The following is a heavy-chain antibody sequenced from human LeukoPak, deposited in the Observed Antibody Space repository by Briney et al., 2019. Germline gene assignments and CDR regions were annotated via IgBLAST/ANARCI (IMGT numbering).Heavy chain of an antibody. CDR2: IRYDGSNK. J-gene: IGHJ6*03. D-gene: IGHD3-10*01. CDR1: RFTFSSYG. Sequence: GGSLRLSCAASRFTFSSYGMHWVRQAPGKGLEGVAFIRYDGSNKYYADSVKGRFTISRDNSKNTLYLQMNSLRAEDTAVYYCAKVQGSYYYGSGSSIYYYYMDVWGKGTTVTISS. V-gene: IGHV3-30*02. CDR3: AKVQGSYYYGSGSSIYYYYMDV.